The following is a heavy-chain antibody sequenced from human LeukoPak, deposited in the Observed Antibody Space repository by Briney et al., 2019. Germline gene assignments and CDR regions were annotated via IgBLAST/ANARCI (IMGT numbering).Heavy chain of an antibody. D-gene: IGHD6-19*01. J-gene: IGHJ1*01. CDR2: IWYDGSKK. CDR1: GFTFSRYG. CDR3: ARVSEDYSSGWYEEYFQY. V-gene: IGHV3-33*01. Sequence: SGGSLRLSCAASGFTFSRYGMHWVRQAPGKGLEWVAVIWYDGSKKNYADSVKGRFTISRDNSKNTLNLQMTSLRAEDTAVYYCARVSEDYSSGWYEEYFQYWGQGTLVMSPQ.